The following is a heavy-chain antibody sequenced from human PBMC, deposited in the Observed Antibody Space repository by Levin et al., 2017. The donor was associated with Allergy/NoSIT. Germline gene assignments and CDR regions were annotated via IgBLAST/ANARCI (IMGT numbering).Heavy chain of an antibody. CDR1: GGPITITSYY. Sequence: SETLSLICSVSGGPITITSYYWGWIRQPPGKGLEWIVNIYFSGSTYYSPSLKSRVTISVDTSKNQFSLRMTSVTAADTAVYYCGRRGGSGWHGGFDYWGQGTLVTVSS. D-gene: IGHD6-19*01. V-gene: IGHV4-39*01. J-gene: IGHJ4*02. CDR2: IYFSGST. CDR3: GRRGGSGWHGGFDY.